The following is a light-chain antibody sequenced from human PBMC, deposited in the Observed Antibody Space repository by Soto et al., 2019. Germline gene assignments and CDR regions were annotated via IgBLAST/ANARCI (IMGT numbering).Light chain of an antibody. Sequence: QSALPQPASVSGSPGQSITISCTGTSRDVGGYNYVSWYQHHPGKAPKVIIYDVTNRPSGVSNRFSGSKSGNTASLTISGLHAEDEADYYCSSYTRSTTVVFGGGTKLTVL. CDR1: SRDVGGYNY. CDR2: DVT. J-gene: IGLJ2*01. CDR3: SSYTRSTTVV. V-gene: IGLV2-14*03.